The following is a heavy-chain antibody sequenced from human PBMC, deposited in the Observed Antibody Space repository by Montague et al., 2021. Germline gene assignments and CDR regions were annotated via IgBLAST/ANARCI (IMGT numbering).Heavy chain of an antibody. V-gene: IGHV4-39*01. Sequence: SETLSLTCTVSGGSISSSPFYLGWIRQSPGKGLEWIGSNYYRGNTYYNPSLKSRVSLSIDTSKNQFSLKMNSVTAADTAVYYCARAGPRTYGGDSLDYWGQGALVTVSS. CDR2: NYYRGNT. CDR3: ARAGPRTYGGDSLDY. D-gene: IGHD3-10*01. J-gene: IGHJ4*02. CDR1: GGSISSSPFY.